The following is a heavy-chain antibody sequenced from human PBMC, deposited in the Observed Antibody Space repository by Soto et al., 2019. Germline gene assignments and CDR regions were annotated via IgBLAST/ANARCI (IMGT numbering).Heavy chain of an antibody. CDR1: GFTFSSYA. J-gene: IGHJ4*02. CDR2: ISYDGSNK. Sequence: QVQLVESGGGVVQPGRSLRLSCAASGFTFSSYAMHWVRQATGKGLEWVAVISYDGSNKYYADSVKGRFTISRDNSKNTLYLQMNSLRAEDTAVYYCAREQYYFDYWGQGTLVTVSS. V-gene: IGHV3-30-3*01. CDR3: AREQYYFDY.